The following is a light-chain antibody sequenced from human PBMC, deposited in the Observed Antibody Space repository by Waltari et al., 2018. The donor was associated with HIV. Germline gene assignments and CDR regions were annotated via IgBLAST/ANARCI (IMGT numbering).Light chain of an antibody. J-gene: IGLJ2*01. V-gene: IGLV1-40*01. CDR2: GNI. CDR1: SSNIGAGYD. Sequence: QSVLTQPPSVSGAPGQRVTISCTGSSSNIGAGYDVHWYQQLPGTAPKLLINGNIKRPSGGSDRFSDFKSGTSASLAITGLQTEDEADYYCQSYDVSLSGSIFGGGTKLTVL. CDR3: QSYDVSLSGSI.